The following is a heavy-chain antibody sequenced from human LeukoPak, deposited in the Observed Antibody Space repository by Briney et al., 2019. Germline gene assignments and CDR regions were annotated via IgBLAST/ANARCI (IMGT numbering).Heavy chain of an antibody. J-gene: IGHJ5*02. V-gene: IGHV1-8*01. CDR1: GYTFTSYD. CDR3: ARGVVGPYYDFWSCYYQNNWFDP. CDR2: MNPNSGNT. D-gene: IGHD3-3*01. Sequence: ASVKVSCKASGYTFTSYDINWVRQATGQGLEWMGWMNPNSGNTGYAQKFQGRVTMTRNTSISTAYMELSSLRSEDTAVYYGARGVVGPYYDFWSCYYQNNWFDPWGQGTLVTVSS.